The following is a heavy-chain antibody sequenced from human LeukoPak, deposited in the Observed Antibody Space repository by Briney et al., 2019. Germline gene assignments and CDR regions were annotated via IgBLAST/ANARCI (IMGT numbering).Heavy chain of an antibody. CDR1: GYSYTNYW. CDR3: ARRAGRGNWADY. CDR2: IDPSDSYT. J-gene: IGHJ4*02. V-gene: IGHV5-10-1*01. Sequence: GESLKISRKGSGYSYTNYWVTWVRQMPGKGLEWMGRIDPSDSYTNYSPSFQGHVTISADKSISTAYLQWSSLKASDTAMYYCARRAGRGNWADYWGQGTLVTVSS. D-gene: IGHD3-10*01.